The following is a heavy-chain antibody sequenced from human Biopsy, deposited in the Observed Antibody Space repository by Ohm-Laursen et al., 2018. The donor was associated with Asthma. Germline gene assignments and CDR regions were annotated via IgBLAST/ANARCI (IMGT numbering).Heavy chain of an antibody. Sequence: TLSLTCTVSYGSITSGGYYWTWIRQHPGKGLEWIGFIYYSGCTYYNPSLKSRVSISIDTSKNQFSLKLSSVTAADTAVYYCARAQDYYDSRGYYRNFDYWGQGTLVTVSS. CDR3: ARAQDYYDSRGYYRNFDY. V-gene: IGHV4-31*02. CDR1: YGSITSGGYY. CDR2: IYYSGCT. D-gene: IGHD3-22*01. J-gene: IGHJ4*02.